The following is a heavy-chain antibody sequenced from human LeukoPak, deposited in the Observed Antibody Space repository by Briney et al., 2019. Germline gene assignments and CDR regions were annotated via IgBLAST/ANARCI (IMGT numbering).Heavy chain of an antibody. Sequence: GGSLRLSCAASGFTFSSYAMSWVRQAPGKGLEWVSAISGSGGSTYYADSVKGRVTISRDNSKNTLYLQMNSLRAEDTAVYYCAKPANYDSSGYYGGFDYWGQGTLVTLSS. CDR1: GFTFSSYA. CDR3: AKPANYDSSGYYGGFDY. J-gene: IGHJ4*02. CDR2: ISGSGGST. V-gene: IGHV3-23*01. D-gene: IGHD3-22*01.